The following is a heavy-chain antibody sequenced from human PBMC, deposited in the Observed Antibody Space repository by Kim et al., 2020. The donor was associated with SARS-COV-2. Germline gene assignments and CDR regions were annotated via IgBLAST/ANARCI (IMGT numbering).Heavy chain of an antibody. V-gene: IGHV3-30*02. Sequence: SVKGRFTISRDNSKNTLYLQMNSLRAEDTAVYYCAKNYDFWSGYEYYFDYWGQGTLVTVSS. CDR3: AKNYDFWSGYEYYFDY. J-gene: IGHJ4*02. D-gene: IGHD3-3*01.